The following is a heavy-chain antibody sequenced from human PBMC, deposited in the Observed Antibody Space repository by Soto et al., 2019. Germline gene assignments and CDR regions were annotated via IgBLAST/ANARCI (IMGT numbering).Heavy chain of an antibody. CDR3: ARQGEELLGYYFDY. CDR1: GGSFSGYY. Sequence: SETLSLTCAVYGGSFSGYYWSWIRQPPGKGLEWIGEINHSGSTNYNPSLKSRVTISVDTSKNQFSLKLSSVTAADTAVYYCARQGEELLGYYFDYWGQGTLVTVSS. CDR2: INHSGST. J-gene: IGHJ4*02. V-gene: IGHV4-34*01. D-gene: IGHD1-7*01.